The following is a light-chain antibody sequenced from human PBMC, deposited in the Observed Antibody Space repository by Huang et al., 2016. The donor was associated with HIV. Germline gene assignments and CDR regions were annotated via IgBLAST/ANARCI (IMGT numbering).Light chain of an antibody. Sequence: EIVMTQSPATLSVSPVQRVTLSCRANRSVSTNLAWYQQRHGQPPRLLIYGSSTRAPGIPARFSGSGSGTDFSLTISSLQSEDFALYYCHQYNNWLLSFGGGTRV. CDR3: HQYNNWLLS. CDR2: GSS. CDR1: RSVSTN. J-gene: IGKJ4*01. V-gene: IGKV3-15*01.